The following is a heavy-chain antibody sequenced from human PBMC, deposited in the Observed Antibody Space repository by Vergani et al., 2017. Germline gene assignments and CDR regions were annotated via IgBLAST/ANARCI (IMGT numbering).Heavy chain of an antibody. CDR3: ARDGGWGLFDY. Sequence: EVQLVESGGGLVQPGGSLRLSCAASGFTFSSYEMNWVRQAPGKGLEWVSYISSSGSTIYYADSVKGRFTISRDNAKNSLYLQMNSLRAEDTAVYYCARDGGWGLFDYWGQGTLVTVSS. V-gene: IGHV3-48*03. J-gene: IGHJ4*02. D-gene: IGHD3-16*01. CDR2: ISSSGSTI. CDR1: GFTFSSYE.